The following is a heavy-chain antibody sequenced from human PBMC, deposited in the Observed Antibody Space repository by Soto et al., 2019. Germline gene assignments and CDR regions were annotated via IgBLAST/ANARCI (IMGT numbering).Heavy chain of an antibody. CDR2: IYHSGST. J-gene: IGHJ5*02. CDR1: GGSISSSNW. D-gene: IGHD2-15*01. CDR3: ARVQRSIVSPWFDP. V-gene: IGHV4-4*02. Sequence: SETLSLTCAVSGGSISSSNWWSWVRQPPGKGLEWIGEIYHSGSTNYNPSLKSRATISVDKSKNQFSLKLTSVTAADTAVYYCARVQRSIVSPWFDPWGQGTLVTVS.